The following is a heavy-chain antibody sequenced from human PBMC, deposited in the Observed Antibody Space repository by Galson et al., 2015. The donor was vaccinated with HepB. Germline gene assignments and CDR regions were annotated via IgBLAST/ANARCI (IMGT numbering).Heavy chain of an antibody. CDR3: ARSPGGAAGDAFDI. CDR1: GFTFSSYS. V-gene: IGHV3-21*01. CDR2: ISSSSSYI. Sequence: SLRLSCAASGFTFSSYSVNWVRQAPGKGLEWVSSISSSSSYIYYADSVKGRFTISRDNAKNSLYLQMNSLRAEDTAVYCCARSPGGAAGDAFDIWGQGTMVTVSS. J-gene: IGHJ3*02. D-gene: IGHD6-13*01.